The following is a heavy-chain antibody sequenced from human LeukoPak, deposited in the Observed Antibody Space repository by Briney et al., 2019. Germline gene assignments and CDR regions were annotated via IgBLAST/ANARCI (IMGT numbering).Heavy chain of an antibody. V-gene: IGHV4-34*01. CDR2: MSPSGSS. CDR1: GGSFSDYY. D-gene: IGHD3-22*01. J-gene: IGHJ6*03. CDR3: ARGRQDVIMIPVVMAGVSYYLDV. Sequence: SETLSLTCAVYGGSFSDYYWTWIRQTPGKGLEWIGEMSPSGSSNYNPSLKSRVTISVDTSKNQFSLKLRSVTAADTAVYYCARGRQDVIMIPVVMAGVSYYLDVWSKGTTVIVS.